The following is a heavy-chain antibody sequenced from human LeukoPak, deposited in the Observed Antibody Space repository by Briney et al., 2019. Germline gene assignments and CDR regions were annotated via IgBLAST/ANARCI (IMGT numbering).Heavy chain of an antibody. CDR2: IYTSGGT. D-gene: IGHD6-6*01. CDR3: ARLTRLSTSPDRYYLDY. CDR1: GDSISSYY. V-gene: IGHV4-4*09. Sequence: PSKTLSLTCTVSGDSISSYYWSWIRQPPGKGLEWIGYIYTSGGTNYIPSLKGRVTISIDTSKNQFSLKLSSVTAADSAVYYCARLTRLSTSPDRYYLDYWGQGTLVTVSS. J-gene: IGHJ4*02.